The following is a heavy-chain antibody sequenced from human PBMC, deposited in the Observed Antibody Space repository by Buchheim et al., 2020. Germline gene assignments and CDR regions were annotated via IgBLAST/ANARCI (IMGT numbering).Heavy chain of an antibody. CDR2: IYHDGSS. CDR3: ARVRIPYYYDSSYFDY. D-gene: IGHD3-22*01. Sequence: QLQLQESGPGLVKPSETLSLTCSVSGGSISRTIYYWGWIRQPPGKGLEWIGSIYHDGSSYYNPSLKSRVTLSADTSKNQFSLKLSSVTAADTAVYYCARVRIPYYYDSSYFDYWGQGTL. V-gene: IGHV4-39*07. CDR1: GGSISRTIYY. J-gene: IGHJ4*02.